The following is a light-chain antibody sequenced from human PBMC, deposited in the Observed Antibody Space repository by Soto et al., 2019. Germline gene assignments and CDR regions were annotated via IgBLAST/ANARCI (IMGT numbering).Light chain of an antibody. CDR3: QQYSSLWT. Sequence: EIVMAQSPATLSVSPGERVTLSCRASESIGSNLAWYQQKPGQAPRLLIYGASSRATGIPDRFSGSGSGTDFTLSISRLEPEDFAVYYCQQYSSLWTFGQGTKVDI. CDR1: ESIGSN. J-gene: IGKJ1*01. V-gene: IGKV3D-15*01. CDR2: GAS.